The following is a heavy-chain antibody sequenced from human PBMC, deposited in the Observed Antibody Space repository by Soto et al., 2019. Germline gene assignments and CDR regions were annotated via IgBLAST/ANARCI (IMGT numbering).Heavy chain of an antibody. CDR2: ISSSSSYI. CDR3: AREPRSRDPDY. J-gene: IGHJ4*02. Sequence: PGGSLRLSGAAPGFTFSSYSMNWVRQAPGKGLEWVSSISSSSSYIYYADSVKGRFTISRDNAKNSLYLQMNSLRAEDTAVYYCAREPRSRDPDYWGQGTLVTVSS. V-gene: IGHV3-21*01. CDR1: GFTFSSYS.